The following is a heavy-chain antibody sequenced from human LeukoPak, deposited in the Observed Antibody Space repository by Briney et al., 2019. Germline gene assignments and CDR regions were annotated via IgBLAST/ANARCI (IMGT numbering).Heavy chain of an antibody. J-gene: IGHJ4*02. Sequence: GGSQRLSCAASGFTFSSYAMSWVRQAPGKGLEWVSAISGSGGSTYYADSVKGRFTISRDNSKNTLYLQMNSLRAEDTAVYYCAKDLRAYAVAGAFDYWGQGTLVTVSS. D-gene: IGHD6-19*01. CDR1: GFTFSSYA. CDR3: AKDLRAYAVAGAFDY. CDR2: ISGSGGST. V-gene: IGHV3-23*01.